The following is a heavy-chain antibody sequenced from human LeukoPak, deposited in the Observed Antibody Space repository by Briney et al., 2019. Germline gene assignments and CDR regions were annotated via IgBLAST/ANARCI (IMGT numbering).Heavy chain of an antibody. CDR3: ARARIVGATSFDY. CDR1: GFTFSSYW. Sequence: GSLRLSCEASGFTFSSYWMHWVRQAPGKGLVWVSRINSDGSSTSYADSVKGRFTISRDNAKNTLYLQMNSLRAEDTAVYYCARARIVGATSFDYWGQGTLVTVSS. CDR2: INSDGSST. V-gene: IGHV3-74*01. D-gene: IGHD1-26*01. J-gene: IGHJ4*02.